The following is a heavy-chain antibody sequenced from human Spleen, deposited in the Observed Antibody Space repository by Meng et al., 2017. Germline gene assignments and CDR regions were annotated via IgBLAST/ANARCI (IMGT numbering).Heavy chain of an antibody. Sequence: GESLKISCAASGFTFSDYYMSWIRQAPGKGLEWVSYIASSGSITTYYSDSVKGRFTISRDNAKNSLYLQMNSLRAEDTAVYYCARLTSRPVNWGQGTMVTGSS. D-gene: IGHD3-10*01. CDR2: IASSGSITT. CDR3: ARLTSRPVN. CDR1: GFTFSDYY. V-gene: IGHV3-11*01. J-gene: IGHJ3*01.